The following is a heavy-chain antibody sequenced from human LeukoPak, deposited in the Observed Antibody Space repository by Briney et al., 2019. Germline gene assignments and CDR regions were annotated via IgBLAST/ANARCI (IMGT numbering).Heavy chain of an antibody. V-gene: IGHV4-34*01. Sequence: SETLSLTCAVYGGSFSGYYWSWIRQPPGKGLEWIGEINHSGSTNYNPSLKSRVTISVDTSKNQFSLKLSSVTAADTAVYYCARENYSSGWYRFVGVDFDYWGQGTLVTVSS. CDR3: ARENYSSGWYRFVGVDFDY. CDR2: INHSGST. J-gene: IGHJ4*02. CDR1: GGSFSGYY. D-gene: IGHD6-19*01.